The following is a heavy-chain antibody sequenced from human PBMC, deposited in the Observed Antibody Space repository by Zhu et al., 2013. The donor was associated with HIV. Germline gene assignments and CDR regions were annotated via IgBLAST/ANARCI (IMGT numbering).Heavy chain of an antibody. CDR3: ARQKTSLEWLYYFDY. J-gene: IGHJ4*02. CDR1: GYTFTGYY. D-gene: IGHD3-3*01. V-gene: IGHV1-2*02. CDR2: INPNSGGT. Sequence: QVQLVQSGAEVKKPGASVKVSCKASGYTFTGYYMHWVRQAPGQGLEWMGWINPNSGGTNYAQKFQGRVTMTRDTSISTACMELSRLRSDDTAVYYCARQKTSLEWLYYFDYWGQGTLGHRLL.